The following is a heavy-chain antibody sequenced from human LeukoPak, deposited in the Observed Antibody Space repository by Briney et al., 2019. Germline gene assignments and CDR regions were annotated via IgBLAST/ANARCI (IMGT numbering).Heavy chain of an antibody. CDR2: INHSGST. CDR3: ARVLPMVRFKYYYYYMDV. CDR1: GGSFSGYY. J-gene: IGHJ6*03. V-gene: IGHV4-34*01. Sequence: KPSETLSLTCAVYGGSFSGYYWSWIRQPPGKGLEWIGEINHSGSTNYNPSLKSRVTLSVDTSKNQFSLKLSSVTAADTAVYYCARVLPMVRFKYYYYYMDVWGKGTTVTVSS. D-gene: IGHD5-18*01.